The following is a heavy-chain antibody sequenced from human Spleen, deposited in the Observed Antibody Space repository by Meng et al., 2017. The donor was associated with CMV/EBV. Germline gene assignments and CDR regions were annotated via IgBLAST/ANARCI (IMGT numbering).Heavy chain of an antibody. V-gene: IGHV4-61*05. CDR2: IHYSGET. Sequence: SETLSLTCTVSGGSISSSSYYWGWIRQPPGKGLEWIGYIHYSGETSYSAPLKSRVTISVDTTKNQFSLRLNSVTAADTAVYYCARMSDDYRAYYYTMDVWGPGTTVTVSS. CDR3: ARMSDDYRAYYYTMDV. D-gene: IGHD5-12*01. J-gene: IGHJ6*02. CDR1: GGSISSSSYY.